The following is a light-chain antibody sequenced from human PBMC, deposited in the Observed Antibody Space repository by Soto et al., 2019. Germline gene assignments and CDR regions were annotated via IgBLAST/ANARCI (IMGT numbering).Light chain of an antibody. Sequence: DIQMTQSPSSLSASVGHRVTITCRASQGISNNLAWYQQKPGKVPKLLIYAASTLQSGVPSRFSGSGSGTDFTLTISRLQPEDVATYYCQKYNSAPRAFGQGTKVEIK. CDR2: AAS. J-gene: IGKJ1*01. CDR3: QKYNSAPRA. V-gene: IGKV1-27*01. CDR1: QGISNN.